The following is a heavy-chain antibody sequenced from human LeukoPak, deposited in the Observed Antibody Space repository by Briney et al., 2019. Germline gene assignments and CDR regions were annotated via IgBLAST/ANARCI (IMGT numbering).Heavy chain of an antibody. CDR2: MNPNSGNT. Sequence: ASVKVTCKASGYTFTSYDINWVRQATGQGLEWMGWMNPNSGNTGYPQKFQGRVTMTRNTSISTAYMELRSLRSEDTAVYYCARGTGLWLQFQNWGQGTLVTVSS. CDR3: ARGTGLWLQFQN. D-gene: IGHD5-24*01. CDR1: GYTFTSYD. J-gene: IGHJ4*02. V-gene: IGHV1-8*01.